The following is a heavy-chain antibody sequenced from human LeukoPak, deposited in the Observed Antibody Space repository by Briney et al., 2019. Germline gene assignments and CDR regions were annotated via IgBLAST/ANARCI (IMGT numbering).Heavy chain of an antibody. Sequence: PGGSLRLSCAASGLTFSSYWMGWVRLVSGKGLEWVAILNQDGSAKYYVDSVKGRFTIAKDNAKNSLHLQMNSLRAEDTAVYYCAKPGNYGGGNYYYYMDVWGKGTTVTVSS. CDR2: LNQDGSAK. CDR1: GLTFSSYW. V-gene: IGHV3-7*01. CDR3: AKPGNYGGGNYYYYMDV. J-gene: IGHJ6*03. D-gene: IGHD4-11*01.